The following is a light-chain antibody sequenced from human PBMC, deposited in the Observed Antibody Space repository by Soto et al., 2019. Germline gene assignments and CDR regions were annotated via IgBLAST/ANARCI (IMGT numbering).Light chain of an antibody. V-gene: IGLV1-40*01. CDR3: QSYDSSLSAWKV. CDR1: NTNIGAGYD. Sequence: QAVLMQPPSVSGAPGQRVSISCTGTNTNIGAGYDVNWYQLLPGTAPKLLIYANINRPSGVPDRFSGSKSGASAFLVITGLQAEDEADYYCQSYDSSLSAWKVFGGGTKVTVL. CDR2: ANI. J-gene: IGLJ3*02.